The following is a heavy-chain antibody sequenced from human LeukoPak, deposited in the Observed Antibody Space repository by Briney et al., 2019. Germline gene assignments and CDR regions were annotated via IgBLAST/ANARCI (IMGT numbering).Heavy chain of an antibody. CDR1: GFTVSGNY. D-gene: IGHD6-13*01. Sequence: GALRLSCAASGFTVSGNYMSWVRQAPGKGLEWVSVIYSGGSTYYADSVKGRFTISRDNSRNTLYLQMNSLRTEDTAMYYCARGGSSWDFAFDIWGQGTMVTVSS. J-gene: IGHJ3*02. CDR3: ARGGSSWDFAFDI. CDR2: IYSGGST. V-gene: IGHV3-66*01.